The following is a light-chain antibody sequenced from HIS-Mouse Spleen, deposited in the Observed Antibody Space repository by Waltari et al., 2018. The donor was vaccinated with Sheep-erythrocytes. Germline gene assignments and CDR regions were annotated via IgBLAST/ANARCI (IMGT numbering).Light chain of an antibody. CDR3: QQSYSTPQFT. V-gene: IGKV1-39*01. CDR1: QSISSY. Sequence: DLQMTQSPYSLSASVGDRVTITCRASQSISSYLNWYQQKPGKAPKLLIYAASSLQSGVPSRFSGSGSGTDFTLTISSLQPEDFATYYCQQSYSTPQFTFGPGTKVDIK. J-gene: IGKJ3*01. CDR2: AAS.